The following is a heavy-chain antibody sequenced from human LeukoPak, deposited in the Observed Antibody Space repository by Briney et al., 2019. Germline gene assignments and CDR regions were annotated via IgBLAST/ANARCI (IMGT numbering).Heavy chain of an antibody. CDR1: GFTFSSYA. CDR2: ISYDGSNK. V-gene: IGHV3-30-3*01. D-gene: IGHD1-26*01. Sequence: GGSLRLSCAASGFTFSSYAMHWVRQAPGKGLEWVAVISYDGSNKYYADSVKGRFTTSRDNSKNTLYLQMNSLRAEDTAVYYRARDRVGATDYFDYWGQGTLVTVSS. CDR3: ARDRVGATDYFDY. J-gene: IGHJ4*02.